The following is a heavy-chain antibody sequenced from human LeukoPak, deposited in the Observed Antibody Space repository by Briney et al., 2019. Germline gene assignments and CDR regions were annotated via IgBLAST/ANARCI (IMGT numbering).Heavy chain of an antibody. J-gene: IGHJ4*02. CDR1: GLTFSSYA. Sequence: GGSLRLSCAASGLTFSSYAMHWVRQAPGKGLEWVAVISYDGSNKYYADSVKGRFTISRDNSKNTLYLQMNSLRAEETAVYYCARGSQPLVDSADYWGQGTLVTVSS. CDR3: ARGSQPLVDSADY. V-gene: IGHV3-30*04. D-gene: IGHD6-13*01. CDR2: ISYDGSNK.